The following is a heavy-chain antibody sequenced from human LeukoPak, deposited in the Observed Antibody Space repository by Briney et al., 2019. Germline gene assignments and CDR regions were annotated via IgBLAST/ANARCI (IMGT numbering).Heavy chain of an antibody. CDR3: ARERYYGSGSYYKGQPFDY. J-gene: IGHJ4*02. D-gene: IGHD3-10*01. CDR1: GGTFSSYA. CDR2: IIPIFGTA. Sequence: ASVKVSCKASGGTFSSYAISWVRQAPGQGLEWMGGIIPIFGTANYAQKFQGRVTITADESTSTAYMELSSLRSEDTAVYYCARERYYGSGSYYKGQPFDYWGQGTLVTVSS. V-gene: IGHV1-69*13.